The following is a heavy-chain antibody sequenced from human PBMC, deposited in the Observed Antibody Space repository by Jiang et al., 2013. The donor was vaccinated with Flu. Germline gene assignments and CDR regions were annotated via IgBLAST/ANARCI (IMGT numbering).Heavy chain of an antibody. Sequence: GAEVKKPGSSVKVSCKASGGTFSSYAISWVRQAPGQGLEWMGGIIPIFGTANYAQKFQGRVTITADESTSTAYMELSSLRSEDTAVYYCASTGYSGGWSPPFDYWGQGTLVTVSS. D-gene: IGHD6-19*01. CDR2: IIPIFGTA. V-gene: IGHV1-69*01. J-gene: IGHJ4*02. CDR1: GGTFSSYA. CDR3: ASTGYSGGWSPPFDY.